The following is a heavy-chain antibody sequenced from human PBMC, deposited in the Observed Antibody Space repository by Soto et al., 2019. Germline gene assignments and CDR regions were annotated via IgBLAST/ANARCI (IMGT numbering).Heavy chain of an antibody. Sequence: PGGSLRLSCAASGFTFRSYAMIWVRQAPGKGLEWVSALSGGGDSTYYADSVKGRFTISRDNSKNTLYLQMNSLRAEDTATYYCSKKYSGSYHFDYWGQGNLVTVSS. CDR3: SKKYSGSYHFDY. CDR2: LSGGGDST. V-gene: IGHV3-23*01. D-gene: IGHD1-26*01. CDR1: GFTFRSYA. J-gene: IGHJ4*02.